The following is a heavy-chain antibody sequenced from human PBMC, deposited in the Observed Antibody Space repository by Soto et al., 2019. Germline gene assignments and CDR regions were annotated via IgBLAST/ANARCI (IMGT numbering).Heavy chain of an antibody. CDR2: ISSSGGST. J-gene: IGHJ4*02. CDR3: AKASTWYPYFDY. D-gene: IGHD6-13*01. V-gene: IGHV3-23*01. Sequence: PGGSLRLSCAASGFTFSNAWMNWVRQAPGKGLEWVSAISSSGGSTYYADSVKGRFTISRDNSKNTLYLQMNTLTAEDTAVYYCAKASTWYPYFDYWGQGILVTVSS. CDR1: GFTFSNAW.